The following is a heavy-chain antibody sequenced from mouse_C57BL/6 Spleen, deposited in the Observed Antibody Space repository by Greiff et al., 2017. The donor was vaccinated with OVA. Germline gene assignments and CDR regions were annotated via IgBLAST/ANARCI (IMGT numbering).Heavy chain of an antibody. CDR3: ARWGYYYGSSGYFDV. J-gene: IGHJ1*03. CDR2: IYPGDGDT. Sequence: QVQLQQSGAELVKPGASVTISCKASGYAFSSYWMNWVKQRPGKGLEWIGQIYPGDGDTNYNGKFKGKATLTADKSSSTAYMQLSSLTSEDSAVYFCARWGYYYGSSGYFDVWGTGTTVTVSS. CDR1: GYAFSSYW. V-gene: IGHV1-80*01. D-gene: IGHD1-1*01.